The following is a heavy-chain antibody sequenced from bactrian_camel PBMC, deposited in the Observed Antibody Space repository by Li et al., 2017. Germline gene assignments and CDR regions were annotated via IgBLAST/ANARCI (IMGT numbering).Heavy chain of an antibody. V-gene: IGHV3S26*01. J-gene: IGHJ4*01. CDR1: GATDNVYW. CDR3: AADDFNLQLARHYRY. CDR2: IDRNGYP. Sequence: VQLVESGGGSVQAGGSLSLSCAASGATDNVYWMAWFRQAPGKEREGVAAIDRNGYPTYTYSVSNRFTISKDNVKNTLYLDMNNLQPEDTAMYFCAADDFNLQLARHYRYWGQGTQVTVS. D-gene: IGHD2*01.